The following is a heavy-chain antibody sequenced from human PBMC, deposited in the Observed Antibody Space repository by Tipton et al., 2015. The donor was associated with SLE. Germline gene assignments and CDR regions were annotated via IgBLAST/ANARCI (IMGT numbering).Heavy chain of an antibody. J-gene: IGHJ4*02. V-gene: IGHV5-51*01. D-gene: IGHD7-27*01. CDR2: IYPGDSHI. Sequence: QLVQSGAEVIKPGESPKISCQGSEYSFTHYWIGWVRQMPGKGLEWMGVIYPGDSHITYSPSFQGQVTISADKSINTAYLQWNSLKASDTAIYYCARHSELGSEFDFWGQGTLVTVSS. CDR3: ARHSELGSEFDF. CDR1: EYSFTHYW.